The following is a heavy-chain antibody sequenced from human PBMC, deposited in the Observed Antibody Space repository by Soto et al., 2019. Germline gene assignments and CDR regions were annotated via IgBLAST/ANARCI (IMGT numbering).Heavy chain of an antibody. CDR3: AGFYGDYVSRAFDI. CDR2: ISSSSSYI. V-gene: IGHV3-21*01. CDR1: GFTFSSYS. D-gene: IGHD4-17*01. J-gene: IGHJ3*02. Sequence: GGSLRLSCAASGFTFSSYSMNWVRQAPGKGLEWVSSISSSSSYIYYADSVKGRFTISRDNAKNSLYLQMNSLRAEDTAVYYCAGFYGDYVSRAFDIWGQGTMVTVSS.